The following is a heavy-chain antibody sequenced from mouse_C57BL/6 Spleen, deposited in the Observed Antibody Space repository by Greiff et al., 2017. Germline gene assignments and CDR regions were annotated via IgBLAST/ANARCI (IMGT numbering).Heavy chain of an antibody. CDR3: AGGSSPYAMDY. Sequence: QVHVKQPGTELVKPGASVKLSCKASGYTFTSYWMHWVKQRPGQGLEWIGNINPSNGGTNYNEKFKSKATLTVDKSSSTAYMQLSSLTSEDSAVYYCAGGSSPYAMDYWGQGTSVTVSS. D-gene: IGHD1-1*01. CDR2: INPSNGGT. V-gene: IGHV1-53*01. J-gene: IGHJ4*01. CDR1: GYTFTSYW.